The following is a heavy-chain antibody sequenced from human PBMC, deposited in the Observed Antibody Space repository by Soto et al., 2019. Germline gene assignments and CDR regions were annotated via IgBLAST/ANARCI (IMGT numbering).Heavy chain of an antibody. J-gene: IGHJ4*02. Sequence: LPETLSLTCPVSGGSISSSSYYWGWIRQPPGKGLEWIGSIYYSGSTYYNPSLKSRVTISVDTSKNQFSLKLSSVTAADTAVYYCARHRTTRGYSYGYVDYWGQGTLVTVSS. CDR2: IYYSGST. V-gene: IGHV4-39*01. CDR3: ARHRTTRGYSYGYVDY. D-gene: IGHD5-18*01. CDR1: GGSISSSSYY.